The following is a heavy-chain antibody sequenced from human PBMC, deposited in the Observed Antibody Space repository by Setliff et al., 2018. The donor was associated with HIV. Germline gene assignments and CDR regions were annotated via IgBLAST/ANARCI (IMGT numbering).Heavy chain of an antibody. CDR2: IYQSGTT. CDR1: GFSISSGFF. J-gene: IGHJ5*02. CDR3: ARGGTSSNWFGP. V-gene: IGHV4-38-2*01. D-gene: IGHD2-2*01. Sequence: SETLSLTCAVSGFSISSGFFWGWVRQPPGKGLEWIGSIYQSGTTYYNPALKGRVTISVDTSKNQFSLRLTSVTAADTAVYYCARGGTSSNWFGPWGQGTLVTVSS.